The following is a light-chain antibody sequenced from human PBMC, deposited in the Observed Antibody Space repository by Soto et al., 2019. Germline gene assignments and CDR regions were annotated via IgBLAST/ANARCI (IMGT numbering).Light chain of an antibody. V-gene: IGLV1-44*01. CDR3: AAWDDNLNGPL. CDR2: SDD. J-gene: IGLJ3*02. Sequence: QSVLTQPPSLSGTPGQRGTISCSGSNSNIGRYSVNWYQHFPGTAPKILIYSDDERPSGVPVRFSGSKSGTSASLAISGLQSEDEAEYYCAAWDDNLNGPLFGGGTKLTVL. CDR1: NSNIGRYS.